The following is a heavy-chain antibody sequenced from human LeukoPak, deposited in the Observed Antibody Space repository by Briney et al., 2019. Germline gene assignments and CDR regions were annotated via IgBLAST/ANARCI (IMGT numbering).Heavy chain of an antibody. D-gene: IGHD6-19*01. Sequence: GASVKVSCKASGGTFSSYAISWVRQAPGQGLEWMGGIIPIFGTANYAQKFQGRVTITTDESTSTAYMELSSLRSEDTAVYYCARAKGSSGWYGPHWFDPWGQGTLVTVSS. J-gene: IGHJ5*02. V-gene: IGHV1-69*05. CDR2: IIPIFGTA. CDR3: ARAKGSSGWYGPHWFDP. CDR1: GGTFSSYA.